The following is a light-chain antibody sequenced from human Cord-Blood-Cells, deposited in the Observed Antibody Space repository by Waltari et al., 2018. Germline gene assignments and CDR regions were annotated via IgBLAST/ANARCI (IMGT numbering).Light chain of an antibody. CDR1: QGLSSY. Sequence: AIRMTQSPSSFSASTGDRVTITCRASQGLSSYLAWYQQKPGKAPKRLISAASTLQSGVPSRFSGSGSGTDFTLTISCLQSEDFATYYCQQYYSYPLTFGGGTKVEIK. V-gene: IGKV1-8*01. J-gene: IGKJ4*01. CDR2: AAS. CDR3: QQYYSYPLT.